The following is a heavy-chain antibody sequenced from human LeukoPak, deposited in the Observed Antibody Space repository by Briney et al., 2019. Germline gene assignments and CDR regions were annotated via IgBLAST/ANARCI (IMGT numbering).Heavy chain of an antibody. V-gene: IGHV1-2*02. CDR3: ARDRYGDGFAHFDY. J-gene: IGHJ4*02. CDR2: ITPSGGT. Sequence: ASVTVSCTASGYTFTIYAMHWVRQAPGQGLEWMGWITPSGGTNYPQKFQGRVAITRDTSITTAYMDLSRLTSDDTAVYYCARDRYGDGFAHFDYWGQGALVTVSS. D-gene: IGHD5-24*01. CDR1: GYTFTIYA.